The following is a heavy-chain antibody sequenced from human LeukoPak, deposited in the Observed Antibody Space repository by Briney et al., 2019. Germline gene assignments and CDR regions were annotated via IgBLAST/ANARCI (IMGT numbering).Heavy chain of an antibody. CDR2: ISGSGGGT. Sequence: PGGSLRLSCAASGFSFSSYALSWVRQTPGKGLEWVSFISGSGGGTYYADSVKGRFTISRDNSKDTLYLQMNSLRAEDTAVYYCAKVGVTGTKLFDYWGQGTLVTVSS. D-gene: IGHD1/OR15-1a*01. J-gene: IGHJ4*02. CDR3: AKVGVTGTKLFDY. V-gene: IGHV3-23*01. CDR1: GFSFSSYA.